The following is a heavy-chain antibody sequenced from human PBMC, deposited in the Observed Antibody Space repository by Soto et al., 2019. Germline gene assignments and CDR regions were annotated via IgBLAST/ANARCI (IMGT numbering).Heavy chain of an antibody. D-gene: IGHD3-10*01. CDR1: GFTFSSYG. J-gene: IGHJ4*02. CDR3: AKDRSGYFDD. Sequence: GGSLRLSCAASGFTFSSYGMHWVRQAPGKGLERVAVISYDGSNKYYADSVKGRFTISRDNSKNTLYLQMNSLRAEDTAVYYCAKDRSGYFDDWGQGTLVTVSS. V-gene: IGHV3-30*18. CDR2: ISYDGSNK.